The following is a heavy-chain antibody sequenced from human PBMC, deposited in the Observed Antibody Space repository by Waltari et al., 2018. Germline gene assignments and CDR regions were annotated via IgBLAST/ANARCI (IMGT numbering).Heavy chain of an antibody. V-gene: IGHV3-23*01. CDR3: AAYSHQLSPPY. Sequence: LQLQESGPGLVKPSETLSLTCTVSGGSISSSSYYWGWIRQPPGKGLEWVSAISGSGGSTYYADSVKGRFTISRDNSKNTLYLQMNSLRAEDTAVYYCAAYSHQLSPPYWGQGTLVTVSS. D-gene: IGHD2-2*01. CDR2: ISGSGGST. J-gene: IGHJ4*02. CDR1: GGSISSSSYY.